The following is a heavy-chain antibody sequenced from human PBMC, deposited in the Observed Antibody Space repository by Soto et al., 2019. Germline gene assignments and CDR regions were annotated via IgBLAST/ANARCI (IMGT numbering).Heavy chain of an antibody. CDR3: TTIEFWAHDN. CDR1: GFTFSHTW. CDR2: IKSKIDGGTT. D-gene: IGHD3-10*01. Sequence: EVQLVKSGGGFVKPGGSLRLSCAASGFTFSHTWMNWVRQAPGKGLEWVGRIKSKIDGGTTDFAAPVKGRFTISRDDSQKTLFLHMNSLKTEDTALYNCTTIEFWAHDNWGQGTLVSFSS. V-gene: IGHV3-15*07. J-gene: IGHJ4*02.